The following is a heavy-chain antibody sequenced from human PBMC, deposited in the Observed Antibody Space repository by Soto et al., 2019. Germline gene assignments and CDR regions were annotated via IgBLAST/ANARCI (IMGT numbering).Heavy chain of an antibody. D-gene: IGHD4-17*01. CDR1: GFTFSSYG. J-gene: IGHJ6*02. CDR3: AKANYGDNEWYYYYGVDV. V-gene: IGHV3-30*18. CDR2: ISYDGSNK. Sequence: PGGSLRLSCAASGFTFSSYGMHWVRQAPGKGLEWVAVISYDGSNKYYADSVKGRFTISRDNSKNTLYLQMNSLRAEDTAVYYCAKANYGDNEWYYYYGVDVWGQGTTVTVSS.